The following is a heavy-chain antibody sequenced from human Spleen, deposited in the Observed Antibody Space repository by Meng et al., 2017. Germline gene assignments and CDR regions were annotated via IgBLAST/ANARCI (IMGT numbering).Heavy chain of an antibody. CDR1: GFTFDDYA. CDR2: INSDGTTT. D-gene: IGHD7-27*01. J-gene: IGHJ4*02. CDR3: VRGNWGVAGDY. Sequence: GESLKISCAASGFTFDDYAMHWVRQAPGKGLVWVSRINSDGTTTTYADSVRGRFTISRDNAKDTLYLQMNSLRAEDTAVYYCVRGNWGVAGDYWGQGALVTVSS. V-gene: IGHV3-74*01.